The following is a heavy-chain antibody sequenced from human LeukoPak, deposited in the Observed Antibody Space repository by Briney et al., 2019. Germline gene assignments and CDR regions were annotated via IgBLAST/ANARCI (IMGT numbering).Heavy chain of an antibody. D-gene: IGHD2-2*01. CDR2: ISYDGSNK. CDR3: ARDADIVVVPAAINPLFTDY. Sequence: PGGSLRLSCAASGFTFSSYGMHWVRQAPGKGLEWVAVISYDGSNKYYADSVKGRFTISRDNSKNTLYLQMNSLRAEDTAVYYCARDADIVVVPAAINPLFTDYWGQGTLVTVSS. J-gene: IGHJ4*02. V-gene: IGHV3-30*03. CDR1: GFTFSSYG.